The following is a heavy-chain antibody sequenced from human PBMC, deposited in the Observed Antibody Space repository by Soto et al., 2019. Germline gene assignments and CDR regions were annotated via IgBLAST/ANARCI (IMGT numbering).Heavy chain of an antibody. CDR1: GGSISSSSYY. Sequence: PSETLSLTYTVSGGSISSSSYYWGWIRQPPGKGPEWIGSIYCIGSTYYNPSLKSRVTISVDTSKHQFSLKLSSVTAADTAVYYCARPPDYDFWSGYYYYWGQGTLVTVSS. V-gene: IGHV4-39*01. D-gene: IGHD3-3*01. CDR2: IYCIGST. CDR3: ARPPDYDFWSGYYYY. J-gene: IGHJ4*02.